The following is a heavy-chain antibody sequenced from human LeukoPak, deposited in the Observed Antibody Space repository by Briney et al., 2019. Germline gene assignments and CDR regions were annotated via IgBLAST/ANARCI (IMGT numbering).Heavy chain of an antibody. V-gene: IGHV3-23*01. CDR1: GFTFSSYA. J-gene: IGHJ4*02. CDR3: AKLARYYYDSSAPNF. Sequence: GGSLRLSCAASGFTFSSYAMSWVRQAPGKGLEWVSAISGSGGSTYYADSVKGQFTISRDNSNNTLYLQMNSLRAEDTAVYYCAKLARYYYDSSAPNFWGQGTLVTVSS. CDR2: ISGSGGST. D-gene: IGHD3-22*01.